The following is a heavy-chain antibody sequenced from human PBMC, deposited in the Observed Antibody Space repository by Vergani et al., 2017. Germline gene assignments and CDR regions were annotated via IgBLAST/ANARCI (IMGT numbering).Heavy chain of an antibody. Sequence: EVPLVQSGAEVKKPGESLTLSCTVSGYSFTNYWIGWVRQMPGKGLEWMGIIYPGDSDTRYSPSFQGQATISADTSISTAYLQWSSLKASDTAMYYCARRVVAAAGGYYYYYMDVWGKGTTVTVSS. J-gene: IGHJ6*03. V-gene: IGHV5-51*01. CDR2: IYPGDSDT. CDR1: GYSFTNYW. D-gene: IGHD6-13*01. CDR3: ARRVVAAAGGYYYYYMDV.